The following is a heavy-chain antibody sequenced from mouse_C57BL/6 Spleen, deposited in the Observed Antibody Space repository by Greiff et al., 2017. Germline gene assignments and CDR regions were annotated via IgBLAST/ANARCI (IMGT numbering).Heavy chain of an antibody. V-gene: IGHV3-6*01. CDR3: ARDYDSWYFDV. CDR1: GYSITSGYY. CDR2: ISYDGSN. Sequence: VQLKQSGPGLVKPSQSLSLTCSVTGYSITSGYYWNWIRQFPGNKLEWMGYISYDGSNNYNPSLKNRISITRDTSKNQFFLKLNSVTTEDTATYYCARDYDSWYFDVWGTGTTVTVSS. D-gene: IGHD2-4*01. J-gene: IGHJ1*03.